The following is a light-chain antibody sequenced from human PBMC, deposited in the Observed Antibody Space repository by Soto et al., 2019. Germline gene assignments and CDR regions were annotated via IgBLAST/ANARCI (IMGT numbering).Light chain of an antibody. J-gene: IGKJ1*01. Sequence: PSTLSGSVGDRVSITGRASQTISSWLAWYQQKPGKAPKLLIYKASTLKSGVPSSFSGSGSGTEFTLTISSLQPDDFATYYCQHYNSYSEAFGQGTKVDIK. CDR3: QHYNSYSEA. V-gene: IGKV1-5*03. CDR1: QTISSW. CDR2: KAS.